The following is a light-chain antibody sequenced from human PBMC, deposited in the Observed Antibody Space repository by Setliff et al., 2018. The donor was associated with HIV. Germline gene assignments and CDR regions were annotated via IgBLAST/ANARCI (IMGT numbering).Light chain of an antibody. V-gene: IGLV1-40*01. J-gene: IGLJ1*01. CDR3: QSYDKSLTGSAV. Sequence: QSVLTQPPSVSGAPGQRVTMSCTGSSSNIGAGFDVHWYQHLPGKAPKLLIYDNTNRPSGVPDRFSGSKSGTSASLAITGLQAEDEADYYCQSYDKSLTGSAVFGTGTKVTVL. CDR2: DNT. CDR1: SSNIGAGFD.